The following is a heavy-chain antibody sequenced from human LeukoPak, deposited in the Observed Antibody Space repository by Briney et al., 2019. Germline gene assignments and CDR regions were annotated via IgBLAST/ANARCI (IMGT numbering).Heavy chain of an antibody. D-gene: IGHD3-16*02. J-gene: IGHJ4*02. CDR1: GGSFSGYY. CDR2: INRSGST. CDR3: ARGSNDYVWGSYRRFDY. V-gene: IGHV4-34*01. Sequence: SETLSLTCAVYGGSFSGYYWSWIRQPPGKGLEWIGEINRSGSTNYNPSLKSRVTISVDTSKNQFSLKLSSVTAADTAVYYCARGSNDYVWGSYRRFDYWGQGTLVTVSS.